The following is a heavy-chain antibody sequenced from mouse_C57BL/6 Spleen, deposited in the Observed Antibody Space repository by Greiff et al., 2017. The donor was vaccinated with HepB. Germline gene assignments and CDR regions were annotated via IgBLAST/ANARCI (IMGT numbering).Heavy chain of an antibody. V-gene: IGHV5-12*01. CDR1: GFTFSDYY. CDR3: ARHSYGSSYAMDY. Sequence: EVKLMESGGGLVQPGGSLKLSCAASGFTFSDYYMYWVRQTPEKRLEWVAYISNGGGRTYYPDTVKGRFTISRDNAKNTLYLQMSRLNAEDTAMYYFARHSYGSSYAMDYWGQGTSVTVSS. J-gene: IGHJ4*01. D-gene: IGHD1-1*01. CDR2: ISNGGGRT.